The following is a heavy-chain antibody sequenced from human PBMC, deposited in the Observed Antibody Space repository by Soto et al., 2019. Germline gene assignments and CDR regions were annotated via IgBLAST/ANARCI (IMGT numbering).Heavy chain of an antibody. V-gene: IGHV4-39*07. CDR3: ARSIVVVPAANIYFDY. Sequence: PSETLSLTCIVSNGSISSRSSYWGWIRQTPGKGLEWIGSIYYIGSTNYNPSLKSRVTISVDTSKNQFSLKLSSVTAADTAVYYCARSIVVVPAANIYFDYWGQGTLVTVSS. CDR1: NGSISSRSSY. CDR2: IYYIGST. D-gene: IGHD2-2*01. J-gene: IGHJ4*02.